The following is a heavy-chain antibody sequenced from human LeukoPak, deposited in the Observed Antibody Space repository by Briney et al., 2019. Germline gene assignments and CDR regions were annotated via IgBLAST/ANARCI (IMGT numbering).Heavy chain of an antibody. J-gene: IGHJ4*02. V-gene: IGHV3-23*01. CDR1: GFTFISSA. D-gene: IGHD4/OR15-4a*01. CDR2: ISGNGAST. Sequence: PGESLRLSCAASGFTFISSAMSWVRQAPGKGLEWVSAISGNGASTYYADSVKGRFTISRDNSKNTLYLQINSLRAEDTAVYYCAKKSPYGGADYWGQGTLVTVSS. CDR3: AKKSPYGGADY.